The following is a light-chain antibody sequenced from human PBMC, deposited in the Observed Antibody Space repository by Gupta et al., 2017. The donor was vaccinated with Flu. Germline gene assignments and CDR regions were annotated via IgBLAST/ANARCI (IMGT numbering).Light chain of an antibody. J-gene: IGKJ1*01. V-gene: IGKV1-17*01. Sequence: DIQMTQSPSSLSASVGDRVTITCRASQGIRNDLNWYQQKPGKAPKRLIYSVSRLQSGVPSRFSGSGSGTEFTLTISSLQPEDFATYYCLQHNNYPWTFGQGTKVEI. CDR2: SVS. CDR1: QGIRND. CDR3: LQHNNYPWT.